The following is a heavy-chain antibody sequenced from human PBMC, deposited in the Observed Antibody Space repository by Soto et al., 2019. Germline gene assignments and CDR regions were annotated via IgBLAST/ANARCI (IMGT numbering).Heavy chain of an antibody. CDR3: ARGYGGNSGGFDV. CDR2: ISYDGRNK. D-gene: IGHD2-21*02. J-gene: IGHJ3*01. Sequence: QVQLVESGGGVVQPDRSLRLSCAASGFTFSRYGIHWGRQAPGKGLEWVALISYDGRNKYYADSVKGRFTISRDNSKNTLYLQMNSLRAEDTAVYYCARGYGGNSGGFDVSGQGTLVTVSS. CDR1: GFTFSRYG. V-gene: IGHV3-30*04.